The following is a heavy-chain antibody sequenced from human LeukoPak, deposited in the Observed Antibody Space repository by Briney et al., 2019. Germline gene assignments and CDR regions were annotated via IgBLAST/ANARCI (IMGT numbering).Heavy chain of an antibody. CDR3: ARDHLPVAGSDAFDI. D-gene: IGHD6-19*01. CDR1: GGSISSSNW. Sequence: SGTLSLTCAVSGGSISSSNWWSWVRQPPGKGLEWIGEIYHSGSTNYNPSLKSRVTISVDKSKNQFSLKLSSVTAADTAVYCCARDHLPVAGSDAFDIWGQGTMVTVSS. CDR2: IYHSGST. J-gene: IGHJ3*02. V-gene: IGHV4-4*01.